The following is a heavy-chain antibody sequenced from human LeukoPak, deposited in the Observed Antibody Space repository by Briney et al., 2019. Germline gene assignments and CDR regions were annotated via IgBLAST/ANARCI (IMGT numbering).Heavy chain of an antibody. CDR2: MYYSGST. V-gene: IGHV4-59*01. Sequence: SETLSLTCTVSGGSISRYYWSWIRQPPGRGLEWIGYMYYSGSTSYNPSLKSRVTISVDTSNNQFALNLSSVTAADTAVYYCARHHDSSGYYFDYWGQGTLVTVSS. J-gene: IGHJ4*02. D-gene: IGHD3-22*01. CDR1: GGSISRYY. CDR3: ARHHDSSGYYFDY.